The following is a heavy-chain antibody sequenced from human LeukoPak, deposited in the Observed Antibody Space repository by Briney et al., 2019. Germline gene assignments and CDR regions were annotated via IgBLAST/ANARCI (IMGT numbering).Heavy chain of an antibody. D-gene: IGHD1-26*01. CDR3: ARRRDLYSGSYYPFDY. V-gene: IGHV5-51*01. Sequence: GESLKISCKGSGYSFTNYWIGWVRQMPGKGLRWMGIIYPGDSDARYSPSFQGQVTISADKSISTAYLQWSSLKASDTAMYYCARRRDLYSGSYYPFDYWGQGTLVTVSS. CDR2: IYPGDSDA. J-gene: IGHJ4*02. CDR1: GYSFTNYW.